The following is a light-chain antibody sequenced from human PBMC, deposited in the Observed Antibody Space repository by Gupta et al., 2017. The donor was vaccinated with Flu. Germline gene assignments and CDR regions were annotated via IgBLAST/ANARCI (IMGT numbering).Light chain of an antibody. CDR1: QTVSSYY. J-gene: IGKJ5*01. CDR3: QHYGTSLIS. V-gene: IGKV3-20*01. Sequence: ETVLTQSPDTLSLSPGERATLSCRATQTVSSYYLAWYQQKPGQAPRLLMYGASTRATGIPDRFSGSGSGTDFTLTISRLEPEDFAVYYCQHYGTSLISFGQGTRLEIK. CDR2: GAS.